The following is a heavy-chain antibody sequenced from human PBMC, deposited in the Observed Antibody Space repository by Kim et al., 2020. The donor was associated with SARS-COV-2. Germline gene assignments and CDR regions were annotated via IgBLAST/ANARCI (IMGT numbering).Heavy chain of an antibody. CDR3: ATVTYYYDSSGYPLGVWFDP. V-gene: IGHV1-24*01. D-gene: IGHD3-22*01. J-gene: IGHJ5*02. Sequence: ASVKVSCKGSGYTLTELSMHWVRQAPGKGLEWMGGFDPEDGETIYAQKFQGRVTMTEDTSTDTAYMELSSLRSEDTAVYYCATVTYYYDSSGYPLGVWFDPGGQGTLVTVSS. CDR2: FDPEDGET. CDR1: GYTLTELS.